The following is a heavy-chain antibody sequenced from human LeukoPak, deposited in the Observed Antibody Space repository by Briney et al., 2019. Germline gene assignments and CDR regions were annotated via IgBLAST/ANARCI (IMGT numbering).Heavy chain of an antibody. J-gene: IGHJ5*02. V-gene: IGHV4-39*01. CDR3: ARPIWFGDPTYNWFDP. CDR1: GGSISSYY. CDR2: IYYSGST. Sequence: PSETLSLTCTVSGGSISSYYWGWIRQPPGKGLEWIGSIYYSGSTYYNPSLKSRVTISVDTSKNQFSLKLSSVTAADTAVYYCARPIWFGDPTYNWFDPWGQGTLVTVSS. D-gene: IGHD3-10*01.